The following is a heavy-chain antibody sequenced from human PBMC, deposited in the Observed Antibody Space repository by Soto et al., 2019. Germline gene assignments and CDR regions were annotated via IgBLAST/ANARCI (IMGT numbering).Heavy chain of an antibody. CDR3: EADYGDYSSY. CDR2: IYYSGST. CDR1: GGSISSSTYY. V-gene: IGHV4-39*01. J-gene: IGHJ4*02. D-gene: IGHD4-17*01. Sequence: SETLSLTCAVSGGSISSSTYYWGWIRQPPGKGLEWIGNIYYSGSTYYNPSLKRRVSISVDTSMNQFSLKLTSVTAADTAVYYCEADYGDYSSYWGQVTLVTVXS.